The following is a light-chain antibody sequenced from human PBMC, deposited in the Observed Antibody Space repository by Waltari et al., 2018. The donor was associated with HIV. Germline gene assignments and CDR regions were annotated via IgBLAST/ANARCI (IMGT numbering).Light chain of an antibody. J-gene: IGLJ3*02. CDR3: QSSDISGNYWV. V-gene: IGLV3-25*03. Sequence: SYGLTQPPSVSVSPGQTATITCAGDEFPKQKTDWYQQKPGQAPVMVIYKDSERPSGIPERFSGSSSATTVTLTISGVQAADEADYYCQSSDISGNYWVFGGGTKLTVL. CDR1: EFPKQK. CDR2: KDS.